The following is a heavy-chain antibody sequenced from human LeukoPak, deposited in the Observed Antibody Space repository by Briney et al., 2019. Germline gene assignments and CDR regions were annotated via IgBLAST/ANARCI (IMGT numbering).Heavy chain of an antibody. J-gene: IGHJ3*02. Sequence: KPSETLSLTCAVYGESFSGYYWSWMRQPPGKGLEWIGEINHSGRTNYNPSLKSRGTISLDTSKNQFSLKLSSVTAADTAVYYCARGALGAFDIWGQGTMVTVSS. CDR2: INHSGRT. CDR3: ARGALGAFDI. V-gene: IGHV4-34*01. CDR1: GESFSGYY.